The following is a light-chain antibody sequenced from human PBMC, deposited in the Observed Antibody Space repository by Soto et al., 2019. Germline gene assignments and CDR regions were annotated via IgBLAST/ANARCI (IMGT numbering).Light chain of an antibody. CDR3: ASWDDSLSGYV. CDR2: KNN. V-gene: IGLV1-47*01. Sequence: QSVLTQPPSASGTPGQRVTISCSGSGSSIGTNYVYWYQQLPGTAPKLLIYKNNQRPSGVPDRFSGSKSGTSASLAISGLRSEDEADYHCASWDDSLSGYVFGTGTKLTVL. J-gene: IGLJ1*01. CDR1: GSSIGTNY.